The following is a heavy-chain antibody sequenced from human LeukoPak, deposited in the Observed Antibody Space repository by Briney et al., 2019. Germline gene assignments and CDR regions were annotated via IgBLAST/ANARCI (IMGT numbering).Heavy chain of an antibody. D-gene: IGHD6-13*01. J-gene: IGHJ3*02. Sequence: SETLSLTCTIPGGSISSYYWSWIRQPPGKGLEWIGYIYYSGSTNYNPSLKSRVTISVDTSKNQFSLKLSSVTAADTAVYYCARVVGHSSSTGAFDIWGQGTMVTVSS. V-gene: IGHV4-59*01. CDR2: IYYSGST. CDR3: ARVVGHSSSTGAFDI. CDR1: GGSISSYY.